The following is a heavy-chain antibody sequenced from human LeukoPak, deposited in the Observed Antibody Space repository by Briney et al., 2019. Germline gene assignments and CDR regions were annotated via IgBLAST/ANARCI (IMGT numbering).Heavy chain of an antibody. Sequence: TGGSLRLSCAASGFTVSSNYMSWVRQAPGKGLEWVSVIYSSGSTYYADSVKGRFIISRDNSKNTLYLQMNSLRAEDTAVYYCARGLWFGESSRDYYYGMDVWGQGTTVTVSS. V-gene: IGHV3-66*01. CDR3: ARGLWFGESSRDYYYGMDV. CDR2: IYSSGST. J-gene: IGHJ6*02. D-gene: IGHD3-10*01. CDR1: GFTVSSNY.